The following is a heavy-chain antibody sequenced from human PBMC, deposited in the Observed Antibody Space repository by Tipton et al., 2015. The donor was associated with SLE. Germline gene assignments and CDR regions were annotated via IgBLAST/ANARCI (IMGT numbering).Heavy chain of an antibody. CDR3: ARGNRQLEPRGTFDI. V-gene: IGHV4-34*01. CDR1: GGSFSGYY. J-gene: IGHJ3*02. D-gene: IGHD1-1*01. Sequence: LSLTCAVYGGSFSGYYWSWIRQPQGKGLEWIGEINHSGSTNYNRSLKSRVTISVDTSKNQFSLKLSSVTAADTAVYYCARGNRQLEPRGTFDIWGQGTMVTVSS. CDR2: INHSGST.